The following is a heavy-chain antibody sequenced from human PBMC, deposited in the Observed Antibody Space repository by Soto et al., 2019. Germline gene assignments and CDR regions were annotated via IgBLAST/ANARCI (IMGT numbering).Heavy chain of an antibody. Sequence: GASVKVSCKASGYTFTSYGISWVRQAPGQGLEWMGWISAYNGNTNYAQKLQGRVTMTTDTSTSTAYMELRSLRSDDTAVYYCARDGHSSSWTANDAFDIWGQGTMVTVSS. CDR2: ISAYNGNT. CDR3: ARDGHSSSWTANDAFDI. D-gene: IGHD6-13*01. J-gene: IGHJ3*02. V-gene: IGHV1-18*04. CDR1: GYTFTSYG.